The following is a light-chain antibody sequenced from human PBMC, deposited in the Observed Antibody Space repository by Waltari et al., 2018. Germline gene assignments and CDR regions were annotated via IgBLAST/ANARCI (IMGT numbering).Light chain of an antibody. Sequence: QSALTQPASVSGSPGQSITISCTGTSSAMGRYNYVSWYQQHPGEAPKLIIYEVTNRPSGVSNRFSGSQSGNTASLTISGLQAEDEADYYCSSYTRRTSVVFGGGTKLTVL. V-gene: IGLV2-14*01. J-gene: IGLJ2*01. CDR1: SSAMGRYNY. CDR3: SSYTRRTSVV. CDR2: EVT.